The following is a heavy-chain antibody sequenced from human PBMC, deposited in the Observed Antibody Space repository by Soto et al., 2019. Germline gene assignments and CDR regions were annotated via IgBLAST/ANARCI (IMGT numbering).Heavy chain of an antibody. Sequence: QVQLVQSGAEVKKPGASVKVSCKASGYTFTSYDINWVRQATGQGLEWMGWMNPNSGNTGYAEKIQGRVTMTRNTSISTAYIELSSLRSEDTAVYYCARGSDYYGSGSYYIDYWGQGTLVTVSS. CDR2: MNPNSGNT. CDR3: ARGSDYYGSGSYYIDY. CDR1: GYTFTSYD. D-gene: IGHD3-10*01. V-gene: IGHV1-8*01. J-gene: IGHJ4*02.